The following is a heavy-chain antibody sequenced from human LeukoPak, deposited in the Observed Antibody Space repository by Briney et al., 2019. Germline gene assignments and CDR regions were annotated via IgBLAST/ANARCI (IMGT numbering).Heavy chain of an antibody. Sequence: GGSLRLSCAASGFTFSNAWMSWVRQAPGKGLDWVSGISASGGNTWYPDSVKGRFTISRNNSKNTLFLQMSRLRAEDTAMYYCAKDAAGPEYWGQGTLVTVSS. CDR1: GFTFSNAW. V-gene: IGHV3-23*01. CDR3: AKDAAGPEY. J-gene: IGHJ4*02. D-gene: IGHD6-13*01. CDR2: ISASGGNT.